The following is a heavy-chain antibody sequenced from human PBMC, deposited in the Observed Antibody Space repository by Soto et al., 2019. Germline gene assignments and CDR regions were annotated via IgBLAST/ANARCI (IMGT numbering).Heavy chain of an antibody. V-gene: IGHV4-4*02. CDR1: GGSISSSNW. CDR2: IYHSGSP. CDR3: ARDQVTGTISSTPDLKTNWFDP. D-gene: IGHD1-7*01. J-gene: IGHJ5*02. Sequence: QVQLQESGPGLVKPSGTLSLTCAVSGGSISSSNWWSWVRQPPGKGLERIGEIYHSGSPNYNPSLKILVTRSVDKSKNQFSLKLSTVTAADTAVYYCARDQVTGTISSTPDLKTNWFDPWGQGTLVTVSS.